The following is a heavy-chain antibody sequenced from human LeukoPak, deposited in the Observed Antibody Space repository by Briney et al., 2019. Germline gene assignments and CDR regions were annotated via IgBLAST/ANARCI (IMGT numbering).Heavy chain of an antibody. J-gene: IGHJ3*02. Sequence: GGSLRLSCAASGFTFSSYSMNWVRQAPGKGLEWVSSISSSSSYIYYADSVKGRFTISRDNAKNSLYLQMNSLRAEDTAVYYCARDIVGATNGDAFDIWGQGTMVTVSS. CDR1: GFTFSSYS. CDR2: ISSSSSYI. D-gene: IGHD1-26*01. CDR3: ARDIVGATNGDAFDI. V-gene: IGHV3-21*01.